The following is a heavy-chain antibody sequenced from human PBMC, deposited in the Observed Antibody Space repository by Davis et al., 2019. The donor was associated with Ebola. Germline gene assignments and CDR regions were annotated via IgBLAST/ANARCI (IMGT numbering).Heavy chain of an antibody. CDR1: GFTFSSYA. Sequence: KISCAASGFTFSSYAMSWVRQAPGQGLEWMGGIIPIFGTANYAQKFQGRVTITADKSTSTAYMELSSLRSEDTAVYYCATGRGAYYDFWSGYYPRYGMDVWGQGTTVTVSS. D-gene: IGHD3-3*01. CDR3: ATGRGAYYDFWSGYYPRYGMDV. J-gene: IGHJ6*02. V-gene: IGHV1-69*06. CDR2: IIPIFGTA.